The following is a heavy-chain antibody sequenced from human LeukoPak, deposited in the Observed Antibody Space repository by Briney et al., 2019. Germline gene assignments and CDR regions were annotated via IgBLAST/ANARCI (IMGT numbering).Heavy chain of an antibody. CDR1: GGSLSGYY. Sequence: SETLSLTCAVYGGSLSGYYWSWIRQPRGKGLEWIGEINHSGSTNYNPSLKSRVTISVDTSKNQFSLKLSSVTAADTAVYYCAIMTHDQGIWFGDLSPQEPNDYWGQGTLVTVSS. J-gene: IGHJ4*02. D-gene: IGHD3-10*01. CDR2: INHSGST. CDR3: AIMTHDQGIWFGDLSPQEPNDY. V-gene: IGHV4-34*01.